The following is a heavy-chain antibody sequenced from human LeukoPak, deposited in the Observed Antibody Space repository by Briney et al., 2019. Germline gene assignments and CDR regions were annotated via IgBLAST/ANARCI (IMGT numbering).Heavy chain of an antibody. V-gene: IGHV3-23*01. J-gene: IGHJ3*02. Sequence: PGGSLRLSCAASGFTFNDYAMSWVRQAPGKGLEWVSAISSSGASTYYADSVKGRFTISRDNSKNTLYLQMNSLRAEDTAVYYCARPKYSGSYYFGAFDIWGQGTMVTVSS. CDR3: ARPKYSGSYYFGAFDI. CDR2: ISSSGAST. D-gene: IGHD1-26*01. CDR1: GFTFNDYA.